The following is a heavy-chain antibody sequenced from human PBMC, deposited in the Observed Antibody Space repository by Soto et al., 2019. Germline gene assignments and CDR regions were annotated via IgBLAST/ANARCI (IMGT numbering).Heavy chain of an antibody. Sequence: QVQLVQSGAEVKKPGSSVKVSRKASGGTFSSHAISWVRQAPGQGLEWMGGIIPIFGTANYVQKFQGRVTISADKSTSTAYMEVRSLRSEDTAVYYCARGWETVGATTPFAYWGQGTLVTVSS. V-gene: IGHV1-69*06. CDR3: ARGWETVGATTPFAY. CDR2: IIPIFGTA. CDR1: GGTFSSHA. D-gene: IGHD1-26*01. J-gene: IGHJ4*02.